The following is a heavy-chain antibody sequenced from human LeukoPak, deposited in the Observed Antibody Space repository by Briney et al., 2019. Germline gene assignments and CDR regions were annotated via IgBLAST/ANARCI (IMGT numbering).Heavy chain of an antibody. CDR2: IYSGGST. D-gene: IGHD1-26*01. CDR1: GFTVSSNY. V-gene: IGHV3-53*01. Sequence: PGGSLRLSCAASGFTVSSNYMSWVRQAPGKGLEWVSVIYSGGSTYYADSVKGRFTISRDNSKNTLYLQMNSLRAEDTAVYYCANQQAVGATVGFDYWGQGTLVTVSS. CDR3: ANQQAVGATVGFDY. J-gene: IGHJ4*02.